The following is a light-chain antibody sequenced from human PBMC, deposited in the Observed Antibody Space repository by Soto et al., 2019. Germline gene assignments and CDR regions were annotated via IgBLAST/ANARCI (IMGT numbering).Light chain of an antibody. Sequence: IVLPQSPATLSLSPGERATLSCRASQSVSSYLAWYHHKPGQAPRLLIYDASNRATGIPARFSGSGSGTDFTLTISSLEPEDFGVYYCQQRTNWPITFGQGTRLDI. V-gene: IGKV3-11*01. J-gene: IGKJ5*01. CDR3: QQRTNWPIT. CDR1: QSVSSY. CDR2: DAS.